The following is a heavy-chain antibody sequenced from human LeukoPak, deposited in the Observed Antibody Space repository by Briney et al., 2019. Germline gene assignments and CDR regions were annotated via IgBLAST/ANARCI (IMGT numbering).Heavy chain of an antibody. Sequence: GGSLRLSCAASGFTFSNYGMNWVRQAPGKGLEWVSYISSGSSSIYYADSVKGRFTISRDNAQNSLYLQMNSLRDEDTAVYYCARAGYPFWGQGTLVTVSS. J-gene: IGHJ4*02. V-gene: IGHV3-48*02. CDR3: ARAGYPF. CDR2: ISSGSSSI. D-gene: IGHD5-12*01. CDR1: GFTFSNYG.